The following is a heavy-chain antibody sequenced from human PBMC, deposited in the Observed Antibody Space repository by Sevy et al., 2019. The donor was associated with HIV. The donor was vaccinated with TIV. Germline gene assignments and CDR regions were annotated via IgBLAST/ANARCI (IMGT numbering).Heavy chain of an antibody. D-gene: IGHD7-27*01. CDR2: IDPISAGT. CDR1: GYTFTGHY. J-gene: IGHJ4*02. Sequence: ASVKVSCKASGYTFTGHYLHWVRQAPGRGLEWMGWIDPISAGTNYAQKFKGRVTMARDTSLSTAYMEVSRLRFDDAAMYYCVRIRFQTGAFDSWGQGTLVTVSS. CDR3: VRIRFQTGAFDS. V-gene: IGHV1-2*02.